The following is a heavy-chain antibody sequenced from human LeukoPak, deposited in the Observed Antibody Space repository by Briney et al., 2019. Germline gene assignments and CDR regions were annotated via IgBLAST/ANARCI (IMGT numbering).Heavy chain of an antibody. CDR3: ASLLYSGSLNY. Sequence: TTSETLSLTCTVSGYSISSGYYWGWIRQPPGKGLEWIGSIYHSGSTYYNPSLKSRVTISVDTSKNQFSLKLSSVTAADTAVYYCASLLYSGSLNYWGQGTLVTVSS. D-gene: IGHD1-26*01. CDR1: GYSISSGYY. CDR2: IYHSGST. V-gene: IGHV4-38-2*02. J-gene: IGHJ4*02.